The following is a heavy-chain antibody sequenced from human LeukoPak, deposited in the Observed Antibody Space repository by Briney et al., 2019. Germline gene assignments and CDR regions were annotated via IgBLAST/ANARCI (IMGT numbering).Heavy chain of an antibody. CDR1: GFTFSTNA. CDR3: AKDVGKWESLHFFDY. D-gene: IGHD1-26*01. V-gene: IGHV3-23*01. Sequence: PGGSLRLSCLTSGFTFSTNAMSWVRQAPGKGLEWISGISGSGASTYYADSVTGRFTISRDNSRNTLYLQMNSLRGDDTAVYYCAKDVGKWESLHFFDYWGHGTLVTVSS. CDR2: ISGSGAST. J-gene: IGHJ4*01.